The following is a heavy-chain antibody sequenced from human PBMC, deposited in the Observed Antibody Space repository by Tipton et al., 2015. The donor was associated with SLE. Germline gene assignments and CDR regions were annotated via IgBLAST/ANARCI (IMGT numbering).Heavy chain of an antibody. V-gene: IGHV4-39*01. D-gene: IGHD3-3*01. CDR1: GGSISSSSYY. CDR3: ARQYYEWPGAAFDI. Sequence: TLSLTCTVSGGSISSSSYYWGWIRHPPGQGLGWIGSVYYSGTTYDSPSLKSRVTISVDTSKNQFSLRLSSVTAADTAVYYCARQYYEWPGAAFDIWGQGSMVTVSS. J-gene: IGHJ3*02. CDR2: VYYSGTT.